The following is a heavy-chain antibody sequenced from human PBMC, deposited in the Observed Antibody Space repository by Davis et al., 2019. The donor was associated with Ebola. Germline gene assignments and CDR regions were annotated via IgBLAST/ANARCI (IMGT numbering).Heavy chain of an antibody. CDR3: AKSFLITGSHMSEFRGVDY. J-gene: IGHJ4*02. CDR1: EFTFSSYG. V-gene: IGHV3-23*01. D-gene: IGHD2-8*02. CDR2: ISAGGTAP. Sequence: GESLKISCEGSEFTFSSYGMTWVRQAPGKGLEWVSSISAGGTAPYYADSVKGRFTISRDNSKNTLSLQMDSLRADDTAVYYCAKSFLITGSHMSEFRGVDYWGQGTVVTVSS.